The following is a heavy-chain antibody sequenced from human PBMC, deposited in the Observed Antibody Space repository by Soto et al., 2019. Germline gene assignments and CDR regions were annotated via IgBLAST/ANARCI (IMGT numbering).Heavy chain of an antibody. J-gene: IGHJ5*02. V-gene: IGHV1-18*01. CDR2: ISAYNGNT. D-gene: IGHD2-15*01. CDR1: GYTFTSYG. CDR3: ARGIDVVVAATWHNWFDP. Sequence: VSVKVSCKASGYTFTSYGISWVRQAPGQGLEWMGWISAYNGNTNYAQKLQGRVTMTTDTSTSTAYMELRSLRSDDTAVYYCARGIDVVVAATWHNWFDPWGQGTLVTVSS.